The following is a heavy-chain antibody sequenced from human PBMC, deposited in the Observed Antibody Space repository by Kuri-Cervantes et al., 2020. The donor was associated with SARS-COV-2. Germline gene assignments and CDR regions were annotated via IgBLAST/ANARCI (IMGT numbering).Heavy chain of an antibody. CDR2: IDSSSYYI. J-gene: IGHJ6*03. Sequence: GESLKISCAASGFTFSGYSMNWIRQAPGKGLEWVASIDSSSYYIYHADSVKGRLTISRDNAKTSLYLQMNSLRAEDTAVYYCAGAGGSGGTSNYYYYMDVWGKGTTVTVSS. CDR1: GFTFSGYS. D-gene: IGHD2-15*01. CDR3: AGAGGSGGTSNYYYYMDV. V-gene: IGHV3-21*01.